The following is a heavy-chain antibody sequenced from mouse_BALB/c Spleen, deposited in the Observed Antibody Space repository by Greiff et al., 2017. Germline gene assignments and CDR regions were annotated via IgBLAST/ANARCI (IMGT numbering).Heavy chain of an antibody. CDR2: IDPANGNT. V-gene: IGHV14-3*02. D-gene: IGHD1-1*01. J-gene: IGHJ2*01. CDR3: ARGDGSSFLYFDY. Sequence: EVKLQESGAELVKPGASVKLSCTASGFNIKDTYMHWVKQRPEQGLEWIGRIDPANGNTKYDPKFQGKATITADTSSNTAYLQLSSLTSEDTAVYYCARGDGSSFLYFDYWGQGTTLTVSS. CDR1: GFNIKDTY.